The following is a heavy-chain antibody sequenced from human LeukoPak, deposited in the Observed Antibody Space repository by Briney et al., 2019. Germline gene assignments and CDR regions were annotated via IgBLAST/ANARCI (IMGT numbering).Heavy chain of an antibody. Sequence: ASVKVSCKVSGYTLTELSMHWVRQAPGKGLEWMGGFDPEDGETIYAQKFQGRVTMTEDTSTDTAYMELSSLRSEDTAGYYCATDLPYGADAFDIWGQGTMVTVSS. CDR2: FDPEDGET. CDR1: GYTLTELS. D-gene: IGHD3-16*01. V-gene: IGHV1-24*01. CDR3: ATDLPYGADAFDI. J-gene: IGHJ3*02.